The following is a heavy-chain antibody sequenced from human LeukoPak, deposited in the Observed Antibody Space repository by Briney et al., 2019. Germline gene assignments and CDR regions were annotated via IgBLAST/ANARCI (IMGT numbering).Heavy chain of an antibody. J-gene: IGHJ5*02. D-gene: IGHD2-2*01. Sequence: GGSLRLSCVASGFTFSNKGMHWIRQVPGKGLEWVSAISGSGGSTYYADSVKGRFTIPRDNSKNTLYLQMNSLRAEDTAVYYCAKAHVVPAAFPFDPWGQGTLVTVSS. V-gene: IGHV3-23*01. CDR3: AKAHVVPAAFPFDP. CDR2: ISGSGGST. CDR1: GFTFSNKG.